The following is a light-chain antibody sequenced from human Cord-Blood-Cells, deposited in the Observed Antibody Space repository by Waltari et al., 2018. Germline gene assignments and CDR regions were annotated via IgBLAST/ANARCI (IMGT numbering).Light chain of an antibody. CDR3: QQYGSSPYT. Sequence: EIVTQQSLATLPLSPGASATLSCMDIQSVSTSYLAWYQQKHGQAPRLLIYSASSRATGIPDRFSGRGSGTDFTLTISRLQAEDVAVYYCQQYGSSPYTFGQGTKLEIK. CDR1: QSVSTSY. J-gene: IGKJ2*01. CDR2: SAS. V-gene: IGKV3-20*01.